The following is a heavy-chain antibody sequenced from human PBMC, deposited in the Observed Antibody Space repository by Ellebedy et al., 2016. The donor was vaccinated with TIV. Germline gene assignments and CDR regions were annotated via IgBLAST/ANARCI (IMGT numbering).Heavy chain of an antibody. Sequence: GGSLRLSXAASGFTFSSYWMHWVRQAPGKGLEWAANIKPDGSEKYYVDSVKGRFTISRDNAKNSLYLQMNSLRAEDTAVYYCARAVGGSGAYWGQGTLVTVSS. CDR1: GFTFSSYW. D-gene: IGHD3-3*01. CDR3: ARAVGGSGAY. J-gene: IGHJ4*02. CDR2: IKPDGSEK. V-gene: IGHV3-7*01.